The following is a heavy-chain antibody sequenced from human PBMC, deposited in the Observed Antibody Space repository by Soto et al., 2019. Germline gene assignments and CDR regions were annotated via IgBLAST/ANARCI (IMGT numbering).Heavy chain of an antibody. V-gene: IGHV3-23*01. D-gene: IGHD5-18*01. CDR2: ITSGGGGA. J-gene: IGHJ4*02. Sequence: GGSLRLSCVASGVTFASYDMDWVRQAPGKGLEWVSLITSGGGGANYADSVKGRFTISRDNSKNTLYLQMNSLRAEDTAVYYCAKARYGYSYGSFDHWGQGTLVTVSS. CDR3: AKARYGYSYGSFDH. CDR1: GVTFASYD.